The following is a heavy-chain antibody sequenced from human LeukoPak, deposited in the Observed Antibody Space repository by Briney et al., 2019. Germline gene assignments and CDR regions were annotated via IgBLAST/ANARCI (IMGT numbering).Heavy chain of an antibody. CDR1: GFTFSDYY. CDR2: ITIGVGAG. Sequence: GGSLRLSCAASGFTFSDYYMTWIRQTPEKGLEWISHITIGVGAGHYADSVKGRFAISRDDAKNSLYLQMNSLTVEDTAVYYCARGHYEMDVWGQGTTVTVSS. J-gene: IGHJ6*02. CDR3: ARGHYEMDV. V-gene: IGHV3-11*01.